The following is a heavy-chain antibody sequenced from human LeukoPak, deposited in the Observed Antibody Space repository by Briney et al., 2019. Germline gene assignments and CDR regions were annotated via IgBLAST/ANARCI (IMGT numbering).Heavy chain of an antibody. D-gene: IGHD1-26*01. J-gene: IGHJ2*01. V-gene: IGHV1-69*01. Sequence: AASVKVSCKASGGTFSSYAISWVRQAPGQGLEWMGGIIPIFGTANYAQKFQGRVTVTADESTSTAYMELSSLRSEDTAVYYCARVQGGDWYFDLWGRGTLVTVSS. CDR2: IIPIFGTA. CDR3: ARVQGGDWYFDL. CDR1: GGTFSSYA.